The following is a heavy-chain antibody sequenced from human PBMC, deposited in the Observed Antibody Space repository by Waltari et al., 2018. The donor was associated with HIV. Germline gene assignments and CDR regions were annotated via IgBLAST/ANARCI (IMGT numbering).Heavy chain of an antibody. CDR2: ISYDGSNK. J-gene: IGHJ3*02. Sequence: QVQLVESGGGVVQPGRSLRLSCAASGFSFSSYGMHWVRQAPGKGLEWVAVISYDGSNKYYEDDVKGRFTSCRDNSKNTLYLQMNSLRAEDTAVYYCAKDYPRAYCGGDCYSGAFDIWGQGTMVTVSS. V-gene: IGHV3-30*18. CDR1: GFSFSSYG. CDR3: AKDYPRAYCGGDCYSGAFDI. D-gene: IGHD2-21*02.